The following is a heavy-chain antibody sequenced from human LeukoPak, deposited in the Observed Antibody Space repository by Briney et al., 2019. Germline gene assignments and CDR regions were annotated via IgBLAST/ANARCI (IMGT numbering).Heavy chain of an antibody. J-gene: IGHJ2*01. V-gene: IGHV3-30*18. CDR3: TKGQGGITGYFDL. CDR2: VSYDGNSN. CDR1: GFTFSDHG. Sequence: GRSPRLSCAASGFTFSDHGIHWVRQAPGKGLEWVAVVSYDGNSNYYAESVKGRVTISRDNSENMVFLQMNSLRHDDTGVYYCTKGQGGITGYFDLWGRGTLVTVSS. D-gene: IGHD3-9*01.